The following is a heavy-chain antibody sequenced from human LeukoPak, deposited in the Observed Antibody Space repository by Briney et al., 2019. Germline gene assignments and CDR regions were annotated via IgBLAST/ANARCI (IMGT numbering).Heavy chain of an antibody. CDR1: GGSISSGGYS. CDR3: ARQGYYGSGSYTRFDY. J-gene: IGHJ4*02. V-gene: IGHV4-30-2*03. CDR2: IYYSGST. Sequence: PSETLSLTCAVSGGSISSGGYSWSWIRQPPGKGLEWIGYIYYSGSTYYNPSLKSRVTISVDTSKNQFSLKLSSVTAADTAVYYCARQGYYGSGSYTRFDYWGQGTLVTVSS. D-gene: IGHD3-10*01.